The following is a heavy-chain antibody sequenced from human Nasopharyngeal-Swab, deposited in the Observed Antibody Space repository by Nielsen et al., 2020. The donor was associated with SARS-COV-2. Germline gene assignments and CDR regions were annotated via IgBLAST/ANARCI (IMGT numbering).Heavy chain of an antibody. J-gene: IGHJ6*02. D-gene: IGHD2-2*01. Sequence: VRRCPGKGLEWIGEIYHSGSTNYNPSLKSRVTISVDKSKNQFSLKLSSVTAADTAVYYCASVLGYCSSTSCYYYYGMDVWGQGTTVTVSS. V-gene: IGHV4-4*02. CDR2: IYHSGST. CDR3: ASVLGYCSSTSCYYYYGMDV.